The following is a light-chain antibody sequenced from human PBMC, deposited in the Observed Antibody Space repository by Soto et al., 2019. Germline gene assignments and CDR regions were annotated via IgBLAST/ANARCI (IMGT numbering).Light chain of an antibody. CDR2: GNS. Sequence: QSVLTQPPSASGTPGQRVTISCSGSSSNIGSNSVNWYQKFPATAPKLLIYGNSQRPSGVPDRFSGSKSGTSASLAISGLHSEEEAYYYCSAWDDSLNCVVFGGGTKLTVL. V-gene: IGLV1-44*01. CDR3: SAWDDSLNCVV. J-gene: IGLJ3*02. CDR1: SSNIGSNS.